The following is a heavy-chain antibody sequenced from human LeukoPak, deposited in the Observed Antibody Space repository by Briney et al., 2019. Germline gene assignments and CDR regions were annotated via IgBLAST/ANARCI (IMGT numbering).Heavy chain of an antibody. J-gene: IGHJ4*02. Sequence: GSLRLSCAASGFTFSSYGMHWVRQAPGKGLEWVAVIWYDGSNKYYADSVKGRFTISRDNSKNTLYLQMNSLRAEDTAVYYCAKGPHYGSEFDYWGQGTLVTVSS. CDR3: AKGPHYGSEFDY. CDR2: IWYDGSNK. V-gene: IGHV3-33*06. CDR1: GFTFSSYG. D-gene: IGHD3-10*01.